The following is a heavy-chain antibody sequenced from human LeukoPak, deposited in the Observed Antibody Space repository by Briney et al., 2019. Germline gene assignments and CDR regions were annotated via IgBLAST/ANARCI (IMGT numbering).Heavy chain of an antibody. CDR2: IYYSGST. V-gene: IGHV4-59*04. CDR1: GGSISSYY. CDR3: ARRIAQGFGFDY. J-gene: IGHJ4*02. Sequence: SETLSLTCTVSGGSISSYYWSWIRQPPGKGLEWIGYIYYSGSTYYNPSLKSRVTISVDTSKNQFSLKLSSVTAADTAVYYCARRIAQGFGFDYWGQGTLVTVSS. D-gene: IGHD3-16*01.